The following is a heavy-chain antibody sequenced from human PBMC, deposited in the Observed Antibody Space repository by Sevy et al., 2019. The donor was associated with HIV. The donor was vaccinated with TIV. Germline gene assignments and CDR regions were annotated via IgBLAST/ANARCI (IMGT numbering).Heavy chain of an antibody. D-gene: IGHD3-22*01. Sequence: ASVKVSCKASGGTFSSYAISWVRQAPGQGLEWMGGIIPIFGTANYAQKFQGRVTITADKSTSTAYMELSSLRSEDTAVYYCARGGRYYYGSRGSTGRNAFDIWGQGTMVIVSS. CDR3: ARGGRYYYGSRGSTGRNAFDI. J-gene: IGHJ3*02. CDR2: IIPIFGTA. V-gene: IGHV1-69*06. CDR1: GGTFSSYA.